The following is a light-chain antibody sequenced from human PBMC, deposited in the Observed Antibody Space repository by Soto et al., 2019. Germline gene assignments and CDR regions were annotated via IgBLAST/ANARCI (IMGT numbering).Light chain of an antibody. Sequence: EIVLTQSPGTLSLSPGERATLSCRASQSVSSSYLAWYQQKPGQAPRILIYGASSRGTGIPDRFSSSGSGTDFTLTISRLEAEDFAVYYCQQYGSSPLTFGGGTKVEIK. V-gene: IGKV3-20*01. J-gene: IGKJ4*01. CDR3: QQYGSSPLT. CDR2: GAS. CDR1: QSVSSSY.